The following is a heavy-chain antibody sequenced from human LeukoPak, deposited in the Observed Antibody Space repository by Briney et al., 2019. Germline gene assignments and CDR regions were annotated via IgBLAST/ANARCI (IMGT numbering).Heavy chain of an antibody. CDR2: IKQDGSEK. J-gene: IGHJ3*02. D-gene: IGHD6-19*01. CDR3: ARYGSGKEDDAFDI. Sequence: GGSLRLSCAASGFTFSSYWMSWVRQAPGKGLEWVANIKQDGSEKYYVDSVKGRFTISGGNAKNSLYLQMNSLRAEDTAVYYCARYGSGKEDDAFDIWGQGTMVTVSS. CDR1: GFTFSSYW. V-gene: IGHV3-7*01.